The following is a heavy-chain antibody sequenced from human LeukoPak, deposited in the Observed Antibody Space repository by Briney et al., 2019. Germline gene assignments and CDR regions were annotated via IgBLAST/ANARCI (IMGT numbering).Heavy chain of an antibody. Sequence: SETLSLTCAVYGGSFSGYYWSWIRQPPGKGLEWIGAINHSGSTNYNPSLKSRVTISVDTSKNQFSLKLSSVTAADTAVYYCARGARNLWFGEPYYFDYWGQGTLVTVSS. CDR1: GGSFSGYY. CDR2: INHSGST. J-gene: IGHJ4*02. V-gene: IGHV4-34*01. D-gene: IGHD3-10*01. CDR3: ARGARNLWFGEPYYFDY.